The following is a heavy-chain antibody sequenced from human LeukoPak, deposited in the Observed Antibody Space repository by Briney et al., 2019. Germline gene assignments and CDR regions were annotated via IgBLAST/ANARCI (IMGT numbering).Heavy chain of an antibody. V-gene: IGHV1-18*01. D-gene: IGHD6-13*01. J-gene: IGHJ4*02. CDR2: ISAYNGNT. CDR3: AREAAAGVYFEY. Sequence: ASVTVSCKASGYTFTSYDISWVRQAPGQGLEWMGWISAYNGNTNYVHSLQGRVTMTTDTSTSTAYMELRSLRSDDTAIYYCAREAAAGVYFEYWGQGTLVTVSS. CDR1: GYTFTSYD.